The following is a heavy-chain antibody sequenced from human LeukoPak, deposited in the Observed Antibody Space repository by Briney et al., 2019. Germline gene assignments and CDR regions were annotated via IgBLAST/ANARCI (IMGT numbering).Heavy chain of an antibody. CDR2: MNIDGSEK. D-gene: IGHD2-21*02. CDR1: GFTFSSYW. J-gene: IGHJ4*02. CDR3: ARFRTWGDKAFDY. Sequence: GGSLRLSCAASGFTFSSYWMGWVRQAPGKRLEWVANMNIDGSEKYYADSVKGRFTISRDNARNSLYLQMNSLRAEDTAVYYCARFRTWGDKAFDYWGQGTLVTVSS. V-gene: IGHV3-7*01.